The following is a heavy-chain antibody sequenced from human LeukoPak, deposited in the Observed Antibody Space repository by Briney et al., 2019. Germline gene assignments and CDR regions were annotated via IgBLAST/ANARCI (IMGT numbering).Heavy chain of an antibody. CDR2: AHPATSII. CDR3: ARRKFYDTYLDP. V-gene: IGHV5-51*01. CDR1: EYDFANYW. D-gene: IGHD2/OR15-2a*01. J-gene: IGHJ5*02. Sequence: PGESLKISCKGPEYDFANYWIGWVRQTPGRGLEWMGIAHPATSIIHYGLSFQGQVTISFDRSLSTAYLQWTSLKASDSGMYFCARRKFYDTYLDPWGRGTLVTVSS.